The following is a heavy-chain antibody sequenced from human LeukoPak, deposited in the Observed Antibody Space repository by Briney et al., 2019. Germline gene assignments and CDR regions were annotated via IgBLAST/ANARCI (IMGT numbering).Heavy chain of an antibody. Sequence: VASLKVSCKASGYTFTVHYMHWLRQAPGQGLEWMGWIKPDSGATNFAQNFQGRVTMTSDTSITTAYMELSSLTSDDTAMYYCARDHDYGPDYWGQGTLVTVSS. CDR2: IKPDSGAT. CDR3: ARDHDYGPDY. D-gene: IGHD4/OR15-4a*01. V-gene: IGHV1-2*02. J-gene: IGHJ4*02. CDR1: GYTFTVHY.